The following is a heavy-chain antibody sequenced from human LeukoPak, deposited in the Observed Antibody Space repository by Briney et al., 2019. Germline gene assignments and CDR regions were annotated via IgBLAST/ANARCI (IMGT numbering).Heavy chain of an antibody. CDR1: GGSISSYY. J-gene: IGHJ4*02. Sequence: SETLSLTCTVSGGSISSYYWSWIRQPPGKGLEWIGYIYYSGSTNYNPSLKSRVTISVDTSKNQFSLKLSSVTAADTAVYYCAREGGYSYGFDYWGQGTLVTVSS. CDR2: IYYSGST. V-gene: IGHV4-59*01. CDR3: AREGGYSYGFDY. D-gene: IGHD5-18*01.